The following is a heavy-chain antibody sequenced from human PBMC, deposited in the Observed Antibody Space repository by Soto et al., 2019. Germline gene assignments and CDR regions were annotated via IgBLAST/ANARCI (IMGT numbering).Heavy chain of an antibody. CDR1: GFTCSSYS. Sequence: GGSLRLSCAASGFTCSSYSMNWVRQAPGKGLEWVSYISSSSSTIYYADSVKGRFTISRGNAKNSLYLQMNSLRAEDTAVYYCARGVRGGYCSSTSCFDAFDIWGQGTMVTVSS. J-gene: IGHJ3*02. V-gene: IGHV3-48*01. CDR2: ISSSSSTI. CDR3: ARGVRGGYCSSTSCFDAFDI. D-gene: IGHD2-2*01.